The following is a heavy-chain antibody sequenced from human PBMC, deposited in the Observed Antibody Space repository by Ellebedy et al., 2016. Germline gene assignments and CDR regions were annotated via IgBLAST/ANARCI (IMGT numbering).Heavy chain of an antibody. CDR1: GYSFTSYW. V-gene: IGHV5-51*01. CDR2: IYPGDSDT. CDR3: ARSSTSPYYFDY. D-gene: IGHD2-2*01. Sequence: KVSXXGSGYSFTSYWIGWVRQMPGKGLEWMGIIYPGDSDTRYSPSFQGQVTISADKSISTAYLQWSSLKASDTAMYYCARSSTSPYYFDYWGQGTLVTVSS. J-gene: IGHJ4*02.